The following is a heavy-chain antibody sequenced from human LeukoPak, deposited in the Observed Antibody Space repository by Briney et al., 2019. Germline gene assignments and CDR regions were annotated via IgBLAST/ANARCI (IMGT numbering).Heavy chain of an antibody. CDR2: ISGSGDST. V-gene: IGHV3-23*01. J-gene: IGHJ4*02. CDR3: AKAPHFTMTTVYFDC. Sequence: GALRLSCAASGFTFSSYAMSWVRQAPGKGLEWVSVISGSGDSTYYADSVKGRFTISRDNSRNTLYLQMNSLRAEDTAIYYCAKAPHFTMTTVYFDCWGQGTLVTVSS. CDR1: GFTFSSYA. D-gene: IGHD4-17*01.